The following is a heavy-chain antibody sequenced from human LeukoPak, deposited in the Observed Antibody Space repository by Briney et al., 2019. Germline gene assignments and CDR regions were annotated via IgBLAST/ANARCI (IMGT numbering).Heavy chain of an antibody. CDR2: IYYSGST. CDR1: GGSISSGGYY. J-gene: IGHJ5*02. CDR3: ARDPGGRNWFDP. V-gene: IGHV4-31*03. Sequence: SQTLSLTCTVSGGSISSGGYYWSWIRRHPGKGLEWIGYIYYSGSTYYNPSLKSRITISVDTSKNQFSLKLSSVTAADTAVYYCARDPGGRNWFDPWGQGALVTVSS. D-gene: IGHD3-10*01.